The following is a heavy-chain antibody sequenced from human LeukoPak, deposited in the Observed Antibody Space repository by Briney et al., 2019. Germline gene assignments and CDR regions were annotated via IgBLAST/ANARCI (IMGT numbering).Heavy chain of an antibody. J-gene: IGHJ4*02. CDR2: IYPGDSDT. V-gene: IGHV5-51*01. CDR1: GYSLTSYW. D-gene: IGHD2-15*01. Sequence: GESLKISCKGSGYSLTSYWIGWVRQMPGKGLEWMGIIYPGDSDTRYSPSFQGQVTISADKSISTAYLQWSSLKASDTAMYYCARQKEVQADPFDNWGQETLVTASP. CDR3: ARQKEVQADPFDN.